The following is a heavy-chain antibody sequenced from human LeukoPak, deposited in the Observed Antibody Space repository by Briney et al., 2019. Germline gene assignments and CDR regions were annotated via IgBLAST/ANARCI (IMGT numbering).Heavy chain of an antibody. CDR1: GFTFSSYV. CDR3: AKPTNDFWSGYPPGWFDP. CDR2: ISGSGGST. Sequence: PGASLRLSCAASGFTFSSYVMSWVRQAPGKGLEWVSAISGSGGSTYHADSVEGRFTISRDNSKNTLFLQMNSLRAEDTAVYYCAKPTNDFWSGYPPGWFDPWGQGTLVTVSS. V-gene: IGHV3-23*01. J-gene: IGHJ5*02. D-gene: IGHD3-3*01.